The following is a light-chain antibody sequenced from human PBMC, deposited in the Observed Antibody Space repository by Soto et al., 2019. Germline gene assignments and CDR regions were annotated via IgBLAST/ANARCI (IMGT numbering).Light chain of an antibody. V-gene: IGLV1-40*01. CDR2: ANT. CDR1: SSNIGAGYD. CDR3: QSYDSSLSGYV. Sequence: QAVLTQPPSVSGAPGQRVTISCTGSSSNIGAGYDVHWYQQLPGAAPKLLIYANTNRPSGVPGRFSGSKFGTSASLAITGLQAEDEADYYCQSYDSSLSGYVFGTGTKLTVL. J-gene: IGLJ1*01.